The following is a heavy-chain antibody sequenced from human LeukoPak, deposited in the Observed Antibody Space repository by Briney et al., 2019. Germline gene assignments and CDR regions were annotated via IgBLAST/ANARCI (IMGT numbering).Heavy chain of an antibody. Sequence: GGSLRLSCAASGFTFSSYEMNWVRQAPGKGLEWVSYISSSGSTIYYADSVKGRFTISRDNAKNSLYLQMNSLRAEDTAVYYCANSPPMVRGVIYYYYYYMDVWGKGTTVTISS. CDR2: ISSSGSTI. V-gene: IGHV3-48*03. CDR1: GFTFSSYE. J-gene: IGHJ6*03. D-gene: IGHD3-10*01. CDR3: ANSPPMVRGVIYYYYYYMDV.